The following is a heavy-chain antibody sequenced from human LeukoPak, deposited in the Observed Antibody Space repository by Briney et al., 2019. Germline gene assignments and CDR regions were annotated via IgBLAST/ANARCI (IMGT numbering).Heavy chain of an antibody. CDR1: GFTVSSNY. CDR2: IYSGGST. Sequence: PGGSLRLSCAASGFTVSSNYMSWVRQAPGKGLEWVSVIYSGGSTYYADSVKGRFTISRDNSKNTLYLQMNSLRAEDTAVYYCAKEESQWLVTSSFDYWGQGTLVTVSS. V-gene: IGHV3-53*01. CDR3: AKEESQWLVTSSFDY. J-gene: IGHJ4*02. D-gene: IGHD6-19*01.